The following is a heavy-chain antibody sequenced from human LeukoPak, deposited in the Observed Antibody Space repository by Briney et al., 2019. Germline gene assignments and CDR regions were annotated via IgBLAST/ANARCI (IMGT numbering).Heavy chain of an antibody. Sequence: PSETLSLTCTVSGASMSSYYWSWIRQPAGKGLEWIGRIYSSGTTNYNPSLKSRVTMSVDTSKNQFSLRLSSVTAADTAVYYCARDLIAAPVLGALDIWGQGTMVTVSS. J-gene: IGHJ3*02. CDR3: ARDLIAAPVLGALDI. V-gene: IGHV4-4*07. D-gene: IGHD6-6*01. CDR1: GASMSSYY. CDR2: IYSSGTT.